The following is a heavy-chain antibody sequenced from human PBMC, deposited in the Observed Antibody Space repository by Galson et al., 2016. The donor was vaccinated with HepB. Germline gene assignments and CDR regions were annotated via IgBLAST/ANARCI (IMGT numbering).Heavy chain of an antibody. CDR2: IFWDDDS. D-gene: IGHD6-19*01. Sequence: PALVKPTQTLTLTCTFSGFSLSASGMAVGWIRQPPGKALEWLALIFWDDDSHYSPSLKTRLSITKDTSNNQVVLTMTNMDPVDTATYFCLHGTSGFPGYVMGSGWYLVDQWGQGTVVTVSS. CDR3: LHGTSGFPGYVMGSGWYLVDQ. V-gene: IGHV2-5*02. CDR1: GFSLSASGMA. J-gene: IGHJ4*02.